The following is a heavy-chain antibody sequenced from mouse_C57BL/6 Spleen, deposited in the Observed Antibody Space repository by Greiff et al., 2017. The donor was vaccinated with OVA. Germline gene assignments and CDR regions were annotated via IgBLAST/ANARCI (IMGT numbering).Heavy chain of an antibody. Sequence: VQLQESGAELVRPGASVTLSCKASGYTFTDYEMHWVKQTPVHGLEWIGAIDPETGGTAYNQKFKGKAILTADKSSSTAYMERRSLTSEDSAVYYCTRHSAYYYGSRLDYWGQGTTLTVSS. V-gene: IGHV1-15*01. J-gene: IGHJ2*01. D-gene: IGHD1-1*01. CDR3: TRHSAYYYGSRLDY. CDR2: IDPETGGT. CDR1: GYTFTDYE.